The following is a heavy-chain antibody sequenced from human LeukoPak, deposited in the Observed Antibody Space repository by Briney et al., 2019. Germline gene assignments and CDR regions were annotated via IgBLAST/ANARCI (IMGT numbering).Heavy chain of an antibody. CDR3: SKVFGGFYYGSLDY. CDR2: ITKSGDTI. CDR1: GFTFKSYA. V-gene: IGHV3-23*01. J-gene: IGHJ4*02. D-gene: IGHD4-17*01. Sequence: PGGSLRLSCAAPGFTFKSYAMSWVRQAPGKGLEWVSTITKSGDTIYYADSVKGRFTISRDNSKNTLSLEMNSLRADDTAVYYCSKVFGGFYYGSLDYWGQGTLVTVSP.